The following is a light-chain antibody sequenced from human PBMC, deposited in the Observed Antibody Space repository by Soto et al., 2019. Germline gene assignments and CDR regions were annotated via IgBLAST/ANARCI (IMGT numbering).Light chain of an antibody. CDR2: GAS. Sequence: EIVMTQSPATLSVSPGERASLSCRASQSVGSNFAWYQQTAGQAPRLLIYGASTRATGIPARFSGSGSGTEFTLTISSLQSEDFAVYSCQQHTNWPYTFGQGTKLEIK. CDR3: QQHTNWPYT. J-gene: IGKJ2*01. CDR1: QSVGSN. V-gene: IGKV3-15*01.